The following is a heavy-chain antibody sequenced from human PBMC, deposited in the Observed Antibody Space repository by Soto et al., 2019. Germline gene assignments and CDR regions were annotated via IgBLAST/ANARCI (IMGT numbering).Heavy chain of an antibody. Sequence: QVHLVQSGAEVKKPGASVKVSCKTSGYTFTNFDVNWVRQAAGQGLEWMGWMSPNSENKGYAQKFQGRVSMTRDTSITTAYMELSSLRSEDTAVYYCVRGFGSNWNTGGYNSFDFWGQGTLVTVSS. V-gene: IGHV1-8*01. D-gene: IGHD1-1*01. CDR1: GYTFTNFD. CDR2: MSPNSENK. J-gene: IGHJ5*01. CDR3: VRGFGSNWNTGGYNSFDF.